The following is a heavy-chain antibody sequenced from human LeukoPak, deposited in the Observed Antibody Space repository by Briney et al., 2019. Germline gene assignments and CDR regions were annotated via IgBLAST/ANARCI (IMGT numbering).Heavy chain of an antibody. CDR3: AKDRDYDFWSGSGDY. Sequence: GGSLRLSCAASGFTFSSYGMHWVRQAPGKGLEWVAVIWYDGSNKYYADSVKGRFTISRDNSKNTLYLQMNSLRAEDTAVYYCAKDRDYDFWSGSGDYWGQGTLVTVSS. D-gene: IGHD3-3*01. CDR1: GFTFSSYG. CDR2: IWYDGSNK. V-gene: IGHV3-30*02. J-gene: IGHJ4*02.